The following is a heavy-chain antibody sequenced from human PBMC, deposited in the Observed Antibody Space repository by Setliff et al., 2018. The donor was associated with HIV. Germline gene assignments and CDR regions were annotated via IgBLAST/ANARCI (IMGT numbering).Heavy chain of an antibody. Sequence: LSLTCSVYGGSINNYYWSWIRQPAGKGLEWIGRIYTSGSTNYNPSLKRRVTMSVDTSKNHFSLKLRSVTAADTAVYYCARGFTNYDIMTGYPRAPYYYYYMDVWGKGTTVTVSS. CDR3: ARGFTNYDIMTGYPRAPYYYYYMDV. CDR2: IYTSGST. V-gene: IGHV4-4*07. CDR1: GGSINNYY. J-gene: IGHJ6*03. D-gene: IGHD3-9*01.